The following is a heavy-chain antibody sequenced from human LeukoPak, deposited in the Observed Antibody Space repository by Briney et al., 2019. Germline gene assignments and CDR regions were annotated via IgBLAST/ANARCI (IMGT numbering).Heavy chain of an antibody. CDR3: TTYYYDSSGYLLDY. Sequence: GGSLRLSCAASGFTFSNAWMSWVRQAPGKGLEWVGRIKSKTDGGTTDYAAPVKGRFTISRDDSKNTLYLQMNSLKTEDTAVYYCTTYYYDSSGYLLDYWGQGTLVTVSS. CDR1: GFTFSNAW. CDR2: IKSKTDGGTT. D-gene: IGHD3-22*01. V-gene: IGHV3-15*01. J-gene: IGHJ4*02.